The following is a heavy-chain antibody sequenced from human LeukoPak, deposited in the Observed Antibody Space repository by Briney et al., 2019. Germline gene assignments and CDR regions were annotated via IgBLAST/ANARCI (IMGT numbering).Heavy chain of an antibody. Sequence: SETLSLTCAVYGGSFSGYYWSWIRQPPGKGLEWIGEINHSGSTNYNPSLKSRVTISVDTSKNQFSLKLSSVTAADTAVYYCADSPFSAFDIWGQGTMVTVSS. CDR1: GGSFSGYY. V-gene: IGHV4-34*01. J-gene: IGHJ3*02. CDR3: ADSPFSAFDI. CDR2: INHSGST. D-gene: IGHD5-18*01.